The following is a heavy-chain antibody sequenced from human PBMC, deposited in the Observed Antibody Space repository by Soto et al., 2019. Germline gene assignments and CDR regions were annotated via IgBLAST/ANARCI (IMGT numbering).Heavy chain of an antibody. J-gene: IGHJ5*02. D-gene: IGHD2-21*02. V-gene: IGHV4-30-4*01. Sequence: SETLSLTCTVSGGSISSGDYYWSWIRQPPGKGLEWIGYIYYSGSTYYNPSLKSRVTISVDTSKNQFSLKPNSVTAADTAVYYCARAMVVTQNWFDPWGQGTLVTVSS. CDR1: GGSISSGDYY. CDR2: IYYSGST. CDR3: ARAMVVTQNWFDP.